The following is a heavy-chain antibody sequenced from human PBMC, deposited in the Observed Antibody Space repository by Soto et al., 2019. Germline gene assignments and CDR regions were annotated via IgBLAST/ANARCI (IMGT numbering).Heavy chain of an antibody. CDR1: GGTFSSYA. J-gene: IGHJ2*01. Sequence: QVQLVQSGAEVKKPGSSVKVSCKASGGTFSSYAISWVRQAPGQGLEWMGGIIPIFGTAHYAQKFQGRVTITADESTSTAYMELSSLRSEDTAVYYCARVVTVVKSFHYWYFDLWGRGTLVTVSS. CDR3: ARVVTVVKSFHYWYFDL. CDR2: IIPIFGTA. V-gene: IGHV1-69*12. D-gene: IGHD2-15*01.